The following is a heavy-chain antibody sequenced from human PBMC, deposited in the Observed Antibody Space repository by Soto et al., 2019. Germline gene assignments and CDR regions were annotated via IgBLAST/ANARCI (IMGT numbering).Heavy chain of an antibody. CDR2: IYPGDSDT. CDR1: GYSLTSYW. V-gene: IGHV5-51*01. D-gene: IGHD5-12*01. CDR3: ARLRVATINDAFDI. Sequence: GESLKISCKGSGYSLTSYWIGWVRQMPGKGLEWMGIIYPGDSDTRYSPSFQGQVTISADKSISTAYLQWSSLKASDTAMYYCARLRVATINDAFDIWAQGTMVTVSS. J-gene: IGHJ3*02.